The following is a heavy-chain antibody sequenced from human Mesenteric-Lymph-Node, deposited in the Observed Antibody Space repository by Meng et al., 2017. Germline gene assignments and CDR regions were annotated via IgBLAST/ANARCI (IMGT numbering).Heavy chain of an antibody. CDR1: GFTFSTYG. CDR2: IGYDGSNK. Sequence: QVQVVGAGGGGVQPGRPLRLPCAASGFTFSTYGMHWVRQAPGKGLEWVSVIGYDGSNKYYADSVKGRFTISRDNSKNTLYLQMNSLRAEDTAVYYCAREQQLGWFDPWGQGTLVTVSS. D-gene: IGHD6-13*01. J-gene: IGHJ5*02. CDR3: AREQQLGWFDP. V-gene: IGHV3-33*01.